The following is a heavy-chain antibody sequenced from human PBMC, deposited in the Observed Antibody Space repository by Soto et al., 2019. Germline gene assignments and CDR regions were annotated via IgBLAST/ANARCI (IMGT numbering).Heavy chain of an antibody. CDR3: ARGGLTTVPPLT. D-gene: IGHD4-17*01. CDR1: GGSFSGYY. V-gene: IGHV4-34*01. Sequence: QMQLQQWGAGLLKPSETLSLTCAVYGGSFSGYYYYWIRMPPRKGLEWIGEITRSGSTNYNPSLKSRVTMSVDASKNKFSLTLSSVAAADTAIYYCARGGLTTVPPLTWGQATVVTVSP. CDR2: ITRSGST. J-gene: IGHJ4*02.